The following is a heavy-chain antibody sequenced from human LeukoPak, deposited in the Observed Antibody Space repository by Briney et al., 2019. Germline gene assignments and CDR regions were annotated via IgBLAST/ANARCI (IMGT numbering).Heavy chain of an antibody. V-gene: IGHV1-8*02. J-gene: IGHJ3*02. Sequence: ASVKVSCKASGYTFTDYYMHWVRQATGQGLEWMGWMNPNSGNTGYAQKFQGRVTMTRNTSISTAYMELSSLRSEDTAVYYCARGGYYDSSGYYYQFDIWGQGTMVTVSS. CDR2: MNPNSGNT. CDR1: GYTFTDYY. D-gene: IGHD3-22*01. CDR3: ARGGYYDSSGYYYQFDI.